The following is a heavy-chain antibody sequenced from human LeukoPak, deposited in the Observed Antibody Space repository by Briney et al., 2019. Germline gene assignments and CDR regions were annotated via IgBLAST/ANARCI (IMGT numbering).Heavy chain of an antibody. Sequence: GGSLRLSCAASGLTFDNYDMHWVRQAPGKGLEWVSGITWNSGGIGYADSVKGRFTISRDNAKNSLYLQMNSLRAEDTALYYCAKGYGDYYYYYGMDVWGLGTTVTVS. CDR3: AKGYGDYYYYYGMDV. D-gene: IGHD4-17*01. CDR1: GLTFDNYD. V-gene: IGHV3-9*01. CDR2: ITWNSGGI. J-gene: IGHJ6*02.